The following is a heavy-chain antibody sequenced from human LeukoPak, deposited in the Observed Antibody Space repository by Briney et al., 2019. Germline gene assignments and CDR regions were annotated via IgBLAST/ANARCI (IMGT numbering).Heavy chain of an antibody. Sequence: PSETLSLTCTVSGVSISSSGYYWGWIRQPPGKGLEWIGSIYYSGSTSYNPSLKSRVTISVDTSRNQFSLKLSSVTAADTAVYYCARGSRHNWNDATPALDYWGQGTLVTVSS. V-gene: IGHV4-39*07. CDR2: IYYSGST. D-gene: IGHD1-20*01. J-gene: IGHJ4*02. CDR3: ARGSRHNWNDATPALDY. CDR1: GVSISSSGYY.